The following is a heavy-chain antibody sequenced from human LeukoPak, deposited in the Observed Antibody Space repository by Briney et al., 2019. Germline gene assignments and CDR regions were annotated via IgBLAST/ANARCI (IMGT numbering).Heavy chain of an antibody. CDR3: ARIASGGSELDY. V-gene: IGHV1-69*13. Sequence: ASVTVSCTASGGTFSSYAISWVRQAPGQGLEWMGGIIPIFGTANYAQKFQGRVTITADESTSTAYMELSSLRSEDTAVYCCARIASGGSELDYWGQGTLVTVSS. D-gene: IGHD3-10*01. J-gene: IGHJ4*02. CDR1: GGTFSSYA. CDR2: IIPIFGTA.